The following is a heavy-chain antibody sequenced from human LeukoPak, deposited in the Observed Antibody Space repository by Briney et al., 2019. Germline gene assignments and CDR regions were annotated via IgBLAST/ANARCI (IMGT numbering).Heavy chain of an antibody. V-gene: IGHV3-23*01. J-gene: IGHJ2*01. CDR3: AKSEGNWYFDL. Sequence: GGSLRLSCAASGFTFSSYAMNWVRQAPGKGLEWVSAISGSGGSTYYADSVKGRFTISRDNSKNTLSLQMNSLRAEDTAIYYCAKSEGNWYFDLWGRGTLVTVSS. CDR2: ISGSGGST. CDR1: GFTFSSYA. D-gene: IGHD6-13*01.